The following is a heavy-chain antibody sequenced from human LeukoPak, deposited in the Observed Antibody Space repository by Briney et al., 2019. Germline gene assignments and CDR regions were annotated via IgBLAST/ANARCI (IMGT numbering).Heavy chain of an antibody. CDR1: GFTFSSYE. Sequence: GGSLRLSCAASGFTFSSYEMNWVRQAPRKGLEWVSYISSSGSTIYYADSVKGRFTISRDNAKNSLYLQMNSLRAEDAAVYYCAELGITMIGGVWGKGTTVTISS. CDR3: AELGITMIGGV. D-gene: IGHD3-10*02. CDR2: ISSSGSTI. V-gene: IGHV3-48*03. J-gene: IGHJ6*04.